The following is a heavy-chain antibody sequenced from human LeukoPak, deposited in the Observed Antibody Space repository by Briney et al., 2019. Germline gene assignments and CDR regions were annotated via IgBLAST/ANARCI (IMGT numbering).Heavy chain of an antibody. D-gene: IGHD3-16*01. CDR2: IGPNNGNT. Sequence: VASVKVSCKASGGTFISYAFSWVRQAPGQGLEWMGWIGPNNGNTNYAQNLQGRVTMTTDTSTGTAYMELRSLRSDDTAVYFCARDSGGRGHFDFWGQGTLVTVSS. V-gene: IGHV1-18*01. CDR3: ARDSGGRGHFDF. CDR1: GGTFISYA. J-gene: IGHJ4*02.